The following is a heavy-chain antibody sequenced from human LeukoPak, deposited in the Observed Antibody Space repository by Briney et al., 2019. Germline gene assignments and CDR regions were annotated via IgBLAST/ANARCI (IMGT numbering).Heavy chain of an antibody. CDR2: ISAYNGNT. D-gene: IGHD3-10*01. Sequence: GASVKVSCKASGYTFTSYGISWVRQAPGQGLEWMGWISAYNGNTNYAQKLQGRVTMTTDTSTSTAYMELRSPRSDDTAVYYCARVSPGTGVDGDAFDIWGQGTMVTVSS. V-gene: IGHV1-18*01. CDR1: GYTFTSYG. CDR3: ARVSPGTGVDGDAFDI. J-gene: IGHJ3*02.